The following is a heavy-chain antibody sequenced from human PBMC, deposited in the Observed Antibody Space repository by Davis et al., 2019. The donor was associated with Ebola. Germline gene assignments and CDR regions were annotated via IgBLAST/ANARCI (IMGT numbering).Heavy chain of an antibody. Sequence: SVKVSCKASGFTFTSSAVQWVRQARGQRLEWIGWIVVGSGNTNYAQKFQERVTITRDMSTSTAYMELSSLRSEDTAVYYCAAEVRFGVVIIAFDIWGQGTIVTVSS. CDR3: AAEVRFGVVIIAFDI. CDR2: IVVGSGNT. CDR1: GFTFTSSA. V-gene: IGHV1-58*01. D-gene: IGHD3-3*01. J-gene: IGHJ3*02.